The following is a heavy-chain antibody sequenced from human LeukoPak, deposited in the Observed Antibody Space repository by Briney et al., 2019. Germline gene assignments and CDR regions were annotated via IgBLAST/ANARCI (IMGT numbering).Heavy chain of an antibody. D-gene: IGHD3-9*01. V-gene: IGHV4-59*01. J-gene: IGHJ5*02. CDR1: GGSISTYF. Sequence: SETLSLTCTVSGGSISTYFWSWIRQPPGKGLEWIAYIHYSESTNYNPSLKSRVTISLDTSKNQFSLMLSSVTAADTAVYYCARVLTHNSNNFGFDPWGQGTLVTVSS. CDR2: IHYSEST. CDR3: ARVLTHNSNNFGFDP.